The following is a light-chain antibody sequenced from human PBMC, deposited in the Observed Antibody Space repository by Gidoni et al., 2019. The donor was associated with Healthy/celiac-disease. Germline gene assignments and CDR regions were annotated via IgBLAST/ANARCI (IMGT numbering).Light chain of an antibody. Sequence: IQVTQSPSSLSASVGDRVTITCRASQSISSYLNWYQQKPGKAPKLLIYAASSLQSGVPSRFSGSGSGTDFTLTISSLQPEDFATYYCQQSYSTPCTFGGXTKVEIK. CDR3: QQSYSTPCT. V-gene: IGKV1-39*01. CDR2: AAS. J-gene: IGKJ4*01. CDR1: QSISSY.